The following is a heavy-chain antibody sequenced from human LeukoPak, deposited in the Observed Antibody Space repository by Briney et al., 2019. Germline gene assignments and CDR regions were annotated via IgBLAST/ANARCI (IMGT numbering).Heavy chain of an antibody. CDR3: ARHPGYSSGWWYFDF. CDR1: GGSINSNNHY. D-gene: IGHD5-18*01. Sequence: SETLPLTCNVSGGSINSNNHYWGWIRQPPGKGLEWLGSINYSGTIFYSPSLNSRVTISVDTSGNQFSLKLTSATAADTAVYYCARHPGYSSGWWYFDFWGQGTLVTVSS. V-gene: IGHV4-39*01. CDR2: INYSGTI. J-gene: IGHJ4*02.